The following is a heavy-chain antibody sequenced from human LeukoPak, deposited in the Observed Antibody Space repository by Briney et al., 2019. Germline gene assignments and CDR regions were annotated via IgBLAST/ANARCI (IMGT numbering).Heavy chain of an antibody. CDR2: IIPILGIG. CDR3: ARERGSTFGGVIPSYPIDY. D-gene: IGHD3-16*02. J-gene: IGHJ4*02. V-gene: IGHV1-69*04. CDR1: GGTFSSYA. Sequence: ASVKVSCKASGGTFSSYAITWVRQAPGQGLEWMGRIIPILGIGNYAQKFQGRVTITADKSTSTANMELSSLRSEDTAVYYCARERGSTFGGVIPSYPIDYWGQGTLVTVSS.